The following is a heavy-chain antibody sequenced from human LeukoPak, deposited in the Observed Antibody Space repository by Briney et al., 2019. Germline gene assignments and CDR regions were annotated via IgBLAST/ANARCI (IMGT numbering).Heavy chain of an antibody. Sequence: GGSLRLSCAASGFTFSRYCMTWVRQAPGKGLEWVAEIIQDGSAKYYVDSVKGRFTISRDNAKNSLYLQMNSLRVEDTAVYHCASGWYTAASDIWGQGTMVTVSS. CDR3: ASGWYTAASDI. V-gene: IGHV3-7*01. CDR2: IIQDGSAK. J-gene: IGHJ3*02. D-gene: IGHD6-19*01. CDR1: GFTFSRYC.